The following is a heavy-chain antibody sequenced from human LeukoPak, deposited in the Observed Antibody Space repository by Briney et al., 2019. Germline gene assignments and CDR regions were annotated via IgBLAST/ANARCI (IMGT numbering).Heavy chain of an antibody. D-gene: IGHD3-10*01. V-gene: IGHV3-23*01. CDR3: AKHSTGVEC. J-gene: IGHJ2*01. CDR1: GFTFSSYA. Sequence: GGSLRLSCAASGFTFSSYAMSWVRQAPGKGLEWVSAISGSGDSAYYGDSVKGRFTISRDNSKNTLYLQMNSLRAEDTAVYYCAKHSTGVECWGRGTLVTVSS. CDR2: ISGSGDSA.